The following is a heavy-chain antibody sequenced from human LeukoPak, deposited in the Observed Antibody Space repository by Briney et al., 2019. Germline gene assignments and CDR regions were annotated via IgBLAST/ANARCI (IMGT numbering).Heavy chain of an antibody. CDR1: GYSFSSYW. D-gene: IGHD5-18*01. Sequence: GESLKISCKASGYSFSSYWIGWVRQMPGKGLEWMGIIFPGDSDTTYSPSFQGQVIISADKSISTAYLQWSSLKASDTAMYYCARQRGYSSDRPKYFDYWGQGTPVTVSS. CDR3: ARQRGYSSDRPKYFDY. J-gene: IGHJ4*02. CDR2: IFPGDSDT. V-gene: IGHV5-51*01.